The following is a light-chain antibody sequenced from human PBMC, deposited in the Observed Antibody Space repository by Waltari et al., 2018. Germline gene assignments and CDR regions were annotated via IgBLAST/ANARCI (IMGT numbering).Light chain of an antibody. CDR3: QQSYNTPLT. CDR1: QNINSY. V-gene: IGKV1-39*01. J-gene: IGKJ4*01. Sequence: DIPRTQSPSSLSAPVGDTVTITCRTSQNINSYLLWYQQKPGKAPKPLIYAASSLQSGVPSRFSASGSGTDFTLTISSLQPEDFASYHCQQSYNTPLTFGGGTRVYIK. CDR2: AAS.